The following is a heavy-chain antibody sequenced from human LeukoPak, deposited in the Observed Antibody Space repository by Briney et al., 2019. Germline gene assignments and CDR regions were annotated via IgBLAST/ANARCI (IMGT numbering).Heavy chain of an antibody. D-gene: IGHD5-24*01. J-gene: IGHJ4*02. Sequence: ASVKVSCKASGYTFTGYYMHWVRQAPGQGLEWMGWINPNSGGTNYAQKFQGRATMTRDTSISTAYMELSRLRSDDTAVYYCARVGVRWLLQPAPYYFDYWGQGTLVTVSS. CDR2: INPNSGGT. V-gene: IGHV1-2*02. CDR3: ARVGVRWLLQPAPYYFDY. CDR1: GYTFTGYY.